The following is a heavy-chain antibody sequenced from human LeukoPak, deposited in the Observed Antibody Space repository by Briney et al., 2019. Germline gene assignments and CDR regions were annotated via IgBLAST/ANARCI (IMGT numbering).Heavy chain of an antibody. CDR1: GFTFSNAW. D-gene: IGHD3-22*01. CDR2: IKSKTDGGTT. J-gene: IGHJ4*02. CDR3: ATDVPYDSSGYSYYFDY. Sequence: GGSLRLSCAASGFTFSNAWVTWVRQAPGEGLEWVGRIKSKTDGGTTDYAAPVKGRFTISRNDSKNTLYLQMNSLKTEDTAVYYCATDVPYDSSGYSYYFDYWGQGTLVTVSS. V-gene: IGHV3-15*01.